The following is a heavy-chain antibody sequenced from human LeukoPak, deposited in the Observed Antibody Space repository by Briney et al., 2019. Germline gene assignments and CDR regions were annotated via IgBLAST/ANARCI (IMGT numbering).Heavy chain of an antibody. V-gene: IGHV3-7*03. CDR3: ARAHPGYSNLFDY. CDR2: IKQDGSEK. J-gene: IGHJ4*02. Sequence: GGSLRLSCAASGFTFSSYWMSWVRQAPGKGLEWVANIKQDGSEKYYVDSVKGRFTISRHNSKNTLYLQMNSLRVEDTAVYYCARAHPGYSNLFDYWGQGTLVTVSS. D-gene: IGHD5-12*01. CDR1: GFTFSSYW.